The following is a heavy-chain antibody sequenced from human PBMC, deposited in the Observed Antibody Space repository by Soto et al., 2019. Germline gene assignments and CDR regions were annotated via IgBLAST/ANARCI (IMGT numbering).Heavy chain of an antibody. D-gene: IGHD6-6*01. CDR1: VFALSSHP. J-gene: IGHJ3*01. CDR3: ARRAFGSSRSFDL. V-gene: IGHV3-23*01. Sequence: GWLRLSCASCVFALSSHPMSWVRQTPERGLEWVSGISDGGDLTDNADSVKGRFTISRDNSKNILFLQMNSLRAEDTPLYYCARRAFGSSRSFDLWGQGTMVPSPQ. CDR2: ISDGGDLT.